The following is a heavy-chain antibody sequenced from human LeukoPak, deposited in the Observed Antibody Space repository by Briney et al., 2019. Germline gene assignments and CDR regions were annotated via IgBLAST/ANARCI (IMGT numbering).Heavy chain of an antibody. CDR3: AREYGSITMVI. J-gene: IGHJ3*02. CDR2: IDPNGGGT. D-gene: IGHD3-10*01. CDR1: GYTFIDYY. V-gene: IGHV1-2*02. Sequence: ASVKVSCKASGYTFIDYYMHWVRQAPGQGLEWMGWIDPNGGGTNYAQKFQGRVTMTRDTSISTAYMELSRLRSDDTAVYYCAREYGSITMVIWGQGTMVTVSS.